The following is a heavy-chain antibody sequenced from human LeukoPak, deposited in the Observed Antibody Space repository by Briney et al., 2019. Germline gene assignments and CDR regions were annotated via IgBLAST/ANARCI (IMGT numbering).Heavy chain of an antibody. V-gene: IGHV3-11*06. J-gene: IGHJ4*02. CDR1: GFTFSDYY. Sequence: GGSLRLSCAASGFTFSDYYMSRIRQAPGKGLEWVSSISSSSSYIYYADSVKGRFTISRDNAKNSLYLQMNSLRAEDTAVYYCARVGYSSGWRAPDFDYWGQGTLVTVSS. CDR3: ARVGYSSGWRAPDFDY. D-gene: IGHD6-19*01. CDR2: ISSSSSYI.